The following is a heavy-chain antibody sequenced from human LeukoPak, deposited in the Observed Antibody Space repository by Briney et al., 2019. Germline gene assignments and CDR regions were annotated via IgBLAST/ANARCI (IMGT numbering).Heavy chain of an antibody. Sequence: SETLSLTCTVSGGSISSYYWSWIRQTPGKGLEWIGYIYYSGSTNYNPSLKSRVTISVDTSKNLFSLKLSSVTAADTAVYYCARHYYDSSGYYPDAFDIWGQGTMVTVSS. CDR3: ARHYYDSSGYYPDAFDI. D-gene: IGHD3-22*01. J-gene: IGHJ3*02. V-gene: IGHV4-59*01. CDR2: IYYSGST. CDR1: GGSISSYY.